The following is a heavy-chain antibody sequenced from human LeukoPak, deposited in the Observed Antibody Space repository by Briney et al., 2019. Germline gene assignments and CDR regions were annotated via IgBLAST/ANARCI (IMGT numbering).Heavy chain of an antibody. Sequence: PSETLSLTCTVSGGSISTSLYYWVWIRQSPGKGLEWIASVYYGGGIYYNPSLKSRATMAVDMSKNQFSLKLRSVTAADTAVYYCARLYGDYAWGQGTLVTVSS. V-gene: IGHV4-39*01. D-gene: IGHD4-17*01. J-gene: IGHJ5*02. CDR3: ARLYGDYA. CDR2: VYYGGGI. CDR1: GGSISTSLYY.